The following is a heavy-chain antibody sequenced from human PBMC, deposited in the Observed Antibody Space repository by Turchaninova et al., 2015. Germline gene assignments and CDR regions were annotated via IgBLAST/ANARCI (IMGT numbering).Heavy chain of an antibody. CDR1: GFSLSASGVG. V-gene: IGHV2-5*02. D-gene: IGHD3-3*01. Sequence: QITLKESGPTLVKPTQTLTLTCTFSGFSLSASGVGVGWIRKPPGKALDWLVDIYLDEDKRYNPTLKSRVTITKDPSKNQVVLTMTNMDPVDTATYYCAHIFGENWGREVYFDYWGQGTLVTVSS. J-gene: IGHJ4*02. CDR3: AHIFGENWGREVYFDY. CDR2: IYLDEDK.